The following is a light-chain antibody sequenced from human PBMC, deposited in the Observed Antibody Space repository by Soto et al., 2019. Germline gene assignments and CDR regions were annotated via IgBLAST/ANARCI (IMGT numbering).Light chain of an antibody. V-gene: IGKV3-20*01. Sequence: EIVLTQSPGTLSLSPGERATLSCRASQSVSSNLAWYQLKPGQAPRLLIYGASSRATGIPDRFSGSGSGTDFTLTISRLEPEDFAVYYCQQYGSSPITFGQGTRLEIK. J-gene: IGKJ5*01. CDR1: QSVSSN. CDR2: GAS. CDR3: QQYGSSPIT.